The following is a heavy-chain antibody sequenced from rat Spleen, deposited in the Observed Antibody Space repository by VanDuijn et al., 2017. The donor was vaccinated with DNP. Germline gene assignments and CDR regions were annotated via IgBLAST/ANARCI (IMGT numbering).Heavy chain of an antibody. J-gene: IGHJ3*01. CDR1: GFSLTSHG. CDR2: ISNGGST. Sequence: QVQLKESGPGLVQPSQTLSLTCTVSGFSLTSHGVSWVRQPPGKGLEWIAAISNGGSTYYNSALKSRLSISRDTSKNQVFLKMNSLQTEDTAFYFCTREGTALFAYWGQGTLVTVSS. CDR3: TREGTALFAY. V-gene: IGHV2S8*01. D-gene: IGHD1-11*01.